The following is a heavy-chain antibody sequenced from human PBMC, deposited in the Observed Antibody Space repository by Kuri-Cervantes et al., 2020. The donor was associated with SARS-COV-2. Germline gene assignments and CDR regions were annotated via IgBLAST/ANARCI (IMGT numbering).Heavy chain of an antibody. V-gene: IGHV1-69*04. CDR1: GGTFSSYA. CDR2: IIPILGTA. D-gene: IGHD5-18*01. J-gene: IGHJ3*02. CDR3: ASRRGYSYGFAVGDAFDI. Sequence: SVQVSCKASGGTFSSYAFRWVRQAPGQGLEWMGRIIPILGTANYAQKFQGGVTITADKSKSSTYMELSSLRSEDTAVYYCASRRGYSYGFAVGDAFDIWGQGTMVTVSS.